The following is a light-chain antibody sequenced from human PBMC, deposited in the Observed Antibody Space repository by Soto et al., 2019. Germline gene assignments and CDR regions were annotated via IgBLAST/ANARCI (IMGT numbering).Light chain of an antibody. V-gene: IGKV3-20*01. CDR1: QNLGTLY. J-gene: IGKJ4*01. Sequence: EIVLTQSQGTLSLSPGERNNLXCRASQNLGTLYLAWFQQKSGQAPRLLIYSASRRATGIPDRFTGSGSGTDFTLTINRVEPEDFAVYFCQQYAGSPLTFGGGTKVDI. CDR3: QQYAGSPLT. CDR2: SAS.